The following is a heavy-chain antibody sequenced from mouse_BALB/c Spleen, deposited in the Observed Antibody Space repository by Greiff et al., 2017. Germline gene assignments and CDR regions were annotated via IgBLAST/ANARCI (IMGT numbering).Heavy chain of an antibody. CDR1: GFSLTSYG. Sequence: VHLVESGPDLVAPSQSLSITCTVSGFSLTSYGVHWVRQPPGKGLEWLVVIWSDGSTTYNSALKSRLSISKDNSKSQVFLKMNSLQTDDTAMYYCARQYDYDGAWFAYWGQGTLVTVSA. CDR2: IWSDGST. D-gene: IGHD2-4*01. J-gene: IGHJ3*01. V-gene: IGHV2-6-2*01. CDR3: ARQYDYDGAWFAY.